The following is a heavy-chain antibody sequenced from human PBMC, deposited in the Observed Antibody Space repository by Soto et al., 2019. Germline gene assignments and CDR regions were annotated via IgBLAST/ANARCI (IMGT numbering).Heavy chain of an antibody. D-gene: IGHD3-22*01. CDR2: ISAYNGNT. CDR1: GYPFTIYG. J-gene: IGHJ1*01. Sequence: QVQLVQSGPEVKKPGASVKVSCKASGYPFTIYGITWVRQAPGQGLEWVGWISAYNGNTNYAQKLHGRVTMTTATSTTPGYMDPRSLRSDDTAGSYCARDSASVGGDSSSYYPREHWGQGTLVTVSS. CDR3: ARDSASVGGDSSSYYPREH. V-gene: IGHV1-18*01.